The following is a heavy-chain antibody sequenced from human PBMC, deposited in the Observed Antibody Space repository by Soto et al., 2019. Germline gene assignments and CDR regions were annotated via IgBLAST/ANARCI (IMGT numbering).Heavy chain of an antibody. J-gene: IGHJ4*02. D-gene: IGHD1-26*01. CDR3: ARDLAKGGGSAGFDY. V-gene: IGHV3-48*02. CDR2: ISSSSSTI. Sequence: PGGSLRLSCAASGFTFSSYSMNWVRQAPGKGLEWVSYISSSSSTIYYADSVKGRFTISRDNAKNSLYLQMNSLRDEDTAVYYCARDLAKGGGSAGFDYWGQGTLVTVSS. CDR1: GFTFSSYS.